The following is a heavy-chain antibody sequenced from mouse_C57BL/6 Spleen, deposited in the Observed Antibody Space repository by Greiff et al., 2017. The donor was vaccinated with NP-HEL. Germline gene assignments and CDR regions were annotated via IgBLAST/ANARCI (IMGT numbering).Heavy chain of an antibody. CDR2: IYPGSGST. V-gene: IGHV1-55*01. CDR3: AREVTTVVLDY. CDR1: GYTFTSYW. D-gene: IGHD1-1*01. J-gene: IGHJ2*01. Sequence: QVQLQQPGAELVKPGASVKMSCKASGYTFTSYWITWVKQRPGQGLEWIGDIYPGSGSTNYNEKFKSKATLTVDTSSSTADMQLSSLTSEDSTVYYCAREVTTVVLDYWGQGTTLTVSS.